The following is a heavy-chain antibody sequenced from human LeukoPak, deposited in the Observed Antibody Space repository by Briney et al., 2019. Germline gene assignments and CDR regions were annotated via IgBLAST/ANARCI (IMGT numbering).Heavy chain of an antibody. CDR3: ARAGGLGYSYGLRFDY. Sequence: GGSLRLSCAASGFTVSSNYMSWVRQAPGKGLEWVSVIYSGGSTYYADSVKGRFTISRDNSKNTLYLQMNSLRAEDTAAYYCARAGGLGYSYGLRFDYWGQGTLVTVSS. CDR2: IYSGGST. J-gene: IGHJ4*02. D-gene: IGHD5-18*01. V-gene: IGHV3-66*02. CDR1: GFTVSSNY.